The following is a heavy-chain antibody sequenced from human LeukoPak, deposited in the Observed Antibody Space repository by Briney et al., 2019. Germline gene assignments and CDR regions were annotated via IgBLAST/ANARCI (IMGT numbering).Heavy chain of an antibody. CDR3: ARGHSNRSIWPYFDY. V-gene: IGHV3-7*03. D-gene: IGHD6-13*01. CDR2: VKQDGVEK. J-gene: IGHJ4*02. Sequence: GGSLRLSCAASGFTFSNYWMSWARLAPGKGLEWVAHVKQDGVEKYYVDSVKGRFIISRDNTKNSLYLQMNSLRAEDAAVYYCARGHSNRSIWPYFDYWGQGTLVTVSS. CDR1: GFTFSNYW.